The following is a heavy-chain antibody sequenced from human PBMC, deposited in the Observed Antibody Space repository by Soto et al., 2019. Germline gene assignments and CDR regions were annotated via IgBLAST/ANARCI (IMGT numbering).Heavy chain of an antibody. Sequence: QVQLKESGPGLVKPSQTLSLTCTVSRGSIGSTDYSWNWIPQAPGKGLEWIGHIYFSGSTYYNPSLKSRVSMSIETSQNQVALKLNSVTAADTAVYFCARENTIFAVVSLYFDYWGQGSLVTVSS. CDR2: IYFSGST. CDR1: RGSIGSTDYS. V-gene: IGHV4-30-4*01. D-gene: IGHD3-3*01. CDR3: ARENTIFAVVSLYFDY. J-gene: IGHJ4*02.